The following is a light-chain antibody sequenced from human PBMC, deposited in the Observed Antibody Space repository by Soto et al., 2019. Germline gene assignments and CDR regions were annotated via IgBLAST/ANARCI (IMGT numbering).Light chain of an antibody. J-gene: IGLJ2*01. V-gene: IGLV2-14*01. CDR2: VVS. CDR3: SSYTSSSTGVV. CDR1: SSDVGGYNY. Sequence: QSALTQPASVSGSPGQSITISCTGTSSDVGGYNYVSWYQQHAGKAPKLMIYVVSNRPSGVSTRFYGTKSGNTATLTISGLQAEDEDDYYCSSYTSSSTGVVFGGGTKLTVL.